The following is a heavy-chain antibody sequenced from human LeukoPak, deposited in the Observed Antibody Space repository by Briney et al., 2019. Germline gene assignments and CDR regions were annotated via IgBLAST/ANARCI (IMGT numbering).Heavy chain of an antibody. Sequence: SGGSLRLPCAASGFTFTSFWMTWVRQAPGKGLEWVANIKQDGSEKYYVDSVKGRFTISRDNDKNSVYLQMSSLRADDTAVYFCVGSGWQVYFDFWGQGTLVTVSS. CDR2: IKQDGSEK. V-gene: IGHV3-7*01. D-gene: IGHD6-19*01. CDR1: GFTFTSFW. J-gene: IGHJ4*02. CDR3: VGSGWQVYFDF.